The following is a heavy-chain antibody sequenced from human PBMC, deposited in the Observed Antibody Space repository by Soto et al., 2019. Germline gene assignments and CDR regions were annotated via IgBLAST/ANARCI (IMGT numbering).Heavy chain of an antibody. CDR3: AKDRGYYDSSGYYSSYYYYYGMDV. D-gene: IGHD3-22*01. J-gene: IGHJ6*02. CDR1: GFTFSSYG. V-gene: IGHV3-30*18. CDR2: ISYDGSNK. Sequence: QVQLVESGGGVVQPGRSLRLSCAASGFTFSSYGMPWVRQAPGKGLEWVAVISYDGSNKYYADSVKGRFTISRDNSKNKLYLQMNSLRAEDTAVYYCAKDRGYYDSSGYYSSYYYYYGMDVWGQGTTVTVSS.